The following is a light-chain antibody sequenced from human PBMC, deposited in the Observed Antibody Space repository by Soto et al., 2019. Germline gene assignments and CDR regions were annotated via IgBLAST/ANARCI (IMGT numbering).Light chain of an antibody. J-gene: IGKJ5*01. CDR2: AAS. CDR1: QGISNY. CDR3: LHHNSYQIT. Sequence: DIQMTQSPSAMSASVGDRVTITCRASQGISNYLAWFQQKPGKVPKRLIYAASSLQSGVPSRFRSTGSGKGCSLAISNLQPEGFATYYCLHHNSYQITVGQGARLEIK. V-gene: IGKV1-17*03.